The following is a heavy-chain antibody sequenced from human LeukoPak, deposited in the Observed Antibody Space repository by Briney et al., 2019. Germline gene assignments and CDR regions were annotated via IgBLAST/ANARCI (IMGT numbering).Heavy chain of an antibody. D-gene: IGHD5-18*01. V-gene: IGHV4-30-2*01. Sequence: SETLSLTCAVSGGSISSGGYSWSWIRQPPGKGLEWIGYIYHSGSTYYNPSLKSRVTISVDTSKNQFSLKLSSVTAADTAVYYCAREPSWDTAMNYWGQGTLVTVSS. CDR1: GGSISSGGYS. CDR3: AREPSWDTAMNY. J-gene: IGHJ4*02. CDR2: IYHSGST.